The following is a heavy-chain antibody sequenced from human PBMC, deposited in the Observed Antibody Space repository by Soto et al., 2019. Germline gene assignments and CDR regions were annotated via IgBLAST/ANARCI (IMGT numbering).Heavy chain of an antibody. CDR3: ARVERGTATTVVDAFDI. CDR2: MSHSGGT. D-gene: IGHD1-1*01. J-gene: IGHJ3*02. Sequence: QVQLQQWGAGLLKPSETLSLTCAVYGGFVSSGSYYWSWIRQPPGKGLEWIAEMSHSGGTHFNPSPKRHVTIPVVSSKSQFSLKLSSVTAAHTAVYYCARVERGTATTVVDAFDIWGPGTMVTGSS. V-gene: IGHV4-34*01. CDR1: GGFVSSGSYY.